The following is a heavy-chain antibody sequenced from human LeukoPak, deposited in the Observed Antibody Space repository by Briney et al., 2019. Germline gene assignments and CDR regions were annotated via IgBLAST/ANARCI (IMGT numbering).Heavy chain of an antibody. CDR1: GGPISSYY. V-gene: IGHV4-39*02. J-gene: IGHJ4*01. Sequence: SSETLSLTCTVSGGPISSYYWGWIRQPPGKGLEWIGSIYYSVRTYYNPSLKSRVTISVDTSKNHFSLKLNSVTATDTAVYYCAANSADENTLGSSYKVWGQGTLITVSS. CDR2: IYYSVRT. CDR3: AANSADENTLGSSYKV. D-gene: IGHD3-10*01.